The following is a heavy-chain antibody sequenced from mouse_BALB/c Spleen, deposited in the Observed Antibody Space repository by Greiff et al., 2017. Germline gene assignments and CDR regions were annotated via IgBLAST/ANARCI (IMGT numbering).Heavy chain of an antibody. CDR2: INSNGGST. CDR3: AREEGYYGYDYYAIDY. Sequence: EVKLVESGGGLVQPGGSLKLSCAASGFTFSSYGMSWVRQTPDKRLELVATINSNGGSTYYPDSVKGRFTISRDNAKNTLYLQMNSLKSEDAAMYLCAREEGYYGYDYYAIDYWGQGTTVTVSS. D-gene: IGHD1-2*01. CDR1: GFTFSSYG. V-gene: IGHV5-6-3*01. J-gene: IGHJ4*01.